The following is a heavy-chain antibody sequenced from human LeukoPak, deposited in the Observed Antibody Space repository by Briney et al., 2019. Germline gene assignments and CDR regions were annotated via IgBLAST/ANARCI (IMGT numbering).Heavy chain of an antibody. CDR1: GGTFSSYA. D-gene: IGHD3-10*01. CDR3: ARYIIAGSYSLFYYYGMDV. V-gene: IGHV1-69*13. J-gene: IGHJ6*02. Sequence: SVKVSCKASGGTFSSYAISWVRQAPGQGLEWMGGIIPIFGTANYAQKFQGRVTITADESTSTAYMELSSLRSEDTAVYYCARYIIAGSYSLFYYYGMDVWGQGTTVTVFS. CDR2: IIPIFGTA.